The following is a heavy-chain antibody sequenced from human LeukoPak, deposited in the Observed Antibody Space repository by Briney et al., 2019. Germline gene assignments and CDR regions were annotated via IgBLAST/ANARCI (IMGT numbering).Heavy chain of an antibody. J-gene: IGHJ6*03. CDR3: ARQDLVVPAAGYYMDV. CDR2: IYHSGSA. V-gene: IGHV4-38-2*01. CDR1: GYSISSGYY. Sequence: PSETLSLTCAVSGYSISSGYYWGWIRQPPGKGLEWIGSIYHSGSAYYNPSLKSRVTISVDTSKNQFSLKLSSVTAADTAVYYCARQDLVVPAAGYYMDVWGKGTTVTVPS. D-gene: IGHD2-2*01.